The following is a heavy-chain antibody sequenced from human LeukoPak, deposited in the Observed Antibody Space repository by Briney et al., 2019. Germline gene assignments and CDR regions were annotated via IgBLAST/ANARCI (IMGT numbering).Heavy chain of an antibody. CDR2: IHYTGST. CDR1: GGSISISGHY. CDR3: PRYDNAAVY. V-gene: IGHV4-39*07. Sequence: SQTLSLTYTVSGGSISISGHYWAWIRQPPGKGLDWIGTIHYTGSTYYNPSLRSRVSISVDRSTNQFSLRVSSVTAADTAVYYCPRYDNAAVYWRQGALVTVPS. J-gene: IGHJ4*02. D-gene: IGHD3-9*01.